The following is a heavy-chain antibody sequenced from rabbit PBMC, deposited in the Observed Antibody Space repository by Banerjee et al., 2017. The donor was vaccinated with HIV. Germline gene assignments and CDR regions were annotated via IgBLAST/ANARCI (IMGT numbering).Heavy chain of an antibody. CDR2: INTSSGDT. CDR3: ARGGGGYAGYGHGDDAFDP. Sequence: QEQLEESGGGLVMPEGSLTFICTASGFSFSNPYVMCWVRQAPGKGLEWIVCINTSSGDTVYASWAKGRFTISKTASTVDLKMTSLTVADTATYFCARGGGGYAGYGHGDDAFDPWGQGTLVTVS. J-gene: IGHJ2*01. D-gene: IGHD7-1*01. CDR1: GFSFSNPYV. V-gene: IGHV1S45*01.